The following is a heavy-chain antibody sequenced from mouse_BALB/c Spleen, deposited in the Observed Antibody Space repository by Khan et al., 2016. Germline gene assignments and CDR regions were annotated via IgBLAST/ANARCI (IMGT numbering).Heavy chain of an antibody. D-gene: IGHD2-3*01. Sequence: QIQLVQSGPELKKPGETVKISCKASGYTFTNYGMNWVKQAPGKGLKWMGWINTYTGEPTYADDFKGRFAFSLETSASTAYLQINNLQNEDTATYCCAREGYDGYDKAGFAYWGQGTLVTVSA. J-gene: IGHJ3*01. CDR2: INTYTGEP. CDR3: AREGYDGYDKAGFAY. V-gene: IGHV9-3-1*01. CDR1: GYTFTNYG.